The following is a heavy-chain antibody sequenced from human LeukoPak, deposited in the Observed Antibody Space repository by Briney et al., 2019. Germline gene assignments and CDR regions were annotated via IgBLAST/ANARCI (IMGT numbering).Heavy chain of an antibody. Sequence: SETLSLTCTVSGGSISNKYWSWIRQPPGKGLEWIGYIYYSGSTNYNPSLKSRVTISVDTSKNQFSLKVTSMTAADTGVYYCTRSFPGIVGAADFWGQGTLVTVSS. CDR2: IYYSGST. CDR1: GGSISNKY. V-gene: IGHV4-59*01. CDR3: TRSFPGIVGAADF. D-gene: IGHD1-26*01. J-gene: IGHJ4*02.